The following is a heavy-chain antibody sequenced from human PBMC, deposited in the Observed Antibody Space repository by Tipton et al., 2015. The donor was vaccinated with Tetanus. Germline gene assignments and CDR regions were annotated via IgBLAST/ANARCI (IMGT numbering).Heavy chain of an antibody. CDR2: ISGSGGST. J-gene: IGHJ4*02. CDR3: AKEQYYDFWSGYYVLDY. CDR1: GFTFTNYV. Sequence: SLRLSCAASGFTFTNYVMTWVRQAPGKGLEWVSAISGSGGSTYYADSVKGRFTISRDNSKNTLYLQMNSLRAEDTAVYYCAKEQYYDFWSGYYVLDYWGQGTLVTVSS. D-gene: IGHD3-3*01. V-gene: IGHV3-23*01.